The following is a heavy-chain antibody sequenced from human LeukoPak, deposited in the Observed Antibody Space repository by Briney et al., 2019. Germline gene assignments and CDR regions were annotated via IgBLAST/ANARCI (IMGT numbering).Heavy chain of an antibody. Sequence: PSETLSLTCTVSGGSISSSSYYWGWIRQPPGKGLEWIGSIYYSGGTYYNPSLKSRVTISVDTSKNQFSLKLSSVTAADTAVYYCARGGVTTGDDAFDIWGQGTMVTVSS. CDR2: IYYSGGT. V-gene: IGHV4-39*01. CDR3: ARGGVTTGDDAFDI. D-gene: IGHD4-17*01. CDR1: GGSISSSSYY. J-gene: IGHJ3*02.